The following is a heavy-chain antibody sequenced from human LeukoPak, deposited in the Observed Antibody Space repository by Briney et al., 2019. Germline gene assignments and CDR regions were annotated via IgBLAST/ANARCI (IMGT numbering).Heavy chain of an antibody. D-gene: IGHD3-22*01. CDR1: GGTFSSYA. V-gene: IGHV1-69*06. Sequence: SVKVSCKASGGTFSSYAISWVRQAPGQGLEWMGGIIPIFGTANYAQKFQGRVTITADKSTSTAYMELSSLRSEDTAVYYCARDGLHYYDSSGYYHNWFDPWGQGTLVTVSS. CDR3: ARDGLHYYDSSGYYHNWFDP. CDR2: IIPIFGTA. J-gene: IGHJ5*02.